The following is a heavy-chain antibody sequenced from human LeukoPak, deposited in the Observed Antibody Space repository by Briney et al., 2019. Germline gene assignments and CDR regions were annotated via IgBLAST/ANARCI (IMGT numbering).Heavy chain of an antibody. D-gene: IGHD4-17*01. CDR1: GFTFSSYG. J-gene: IGHJ4*02. CDR3: ARKGGHDYGDYPIDY. Sequence: GGTLRLSCAASGFTFSSYGMSWVRQAPGKGMEWVSAISGSGGSTYYADSVKGRFTISRDNSKNTLYLQMNSLRAEDTAVYYCARKGGHDYGDYPIDYWGQGTLVTVSS. V-gene: IGHV3-23*01. CDR2: ISGSGGST.